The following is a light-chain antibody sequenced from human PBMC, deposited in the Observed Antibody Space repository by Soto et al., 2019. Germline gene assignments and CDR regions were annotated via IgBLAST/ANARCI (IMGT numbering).Light chain of an antibody. V-gene: IGLV2-23*01. CDR3: CSYAGSSTLV. CDR2: EGS. J-gene: IGLJ2*01. Sequence: QSALTQPASVSGSPGQSITISCTGTSSDVGSYNLVSWYQHYPGKAPKVMIYEGSKRPSGVSNRFSGSKSGNTASLTISGLQAEDEADYYCCSYAGSSTLVFGGGTKVTVL. CDR1: SSDVGSYNL.